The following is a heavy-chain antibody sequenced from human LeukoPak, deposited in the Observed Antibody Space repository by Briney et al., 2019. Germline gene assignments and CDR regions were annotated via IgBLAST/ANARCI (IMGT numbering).Heavy chain of an antibody. D-gene: IGHD3-22*01. J-gene: IGHJ4*02. CDR2: INQDGSEK. CDR1: GFTFSSYW. CDR3: AREYYSDSSGSDY. V-gene: IGHV3-7*05. Sequence: PGGSLRLSCAASGFTFSSYWMSWVRQAPGKGLEWVAYINQDGSEKYSVDSVKGRFTISRDNAKNSLYLQMNSLRAEDTAVYYCAREYYSDSSGSDYWGQGTLVTVSS.